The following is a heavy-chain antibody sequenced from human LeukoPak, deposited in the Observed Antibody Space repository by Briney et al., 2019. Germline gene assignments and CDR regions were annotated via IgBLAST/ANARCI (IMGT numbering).Heavy chain of an antibody. CDR2: ISAYNGNT. CDR3: ARSVWSGYTDAFDI. CDR1: GYTFTSYG. J-gene: IGHJ3*02. Sequence: ASVQVSCKASGYTFTSYGISWVRQAPGQGLEWMGWISAYNGNTNYAQKLQGRVTMTTDTSTSTAYMELRSLRSDDTAVYYCARSVWSGYTDAFDIWGQGTMVTVSS. V-gene: IGHV1-18*01. D-gene: IGHD3-3*01.